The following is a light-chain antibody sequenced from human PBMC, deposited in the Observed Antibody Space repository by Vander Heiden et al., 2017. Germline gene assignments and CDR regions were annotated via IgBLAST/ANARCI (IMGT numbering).Light chain of an antibody. V-gene: IGLV1-47*01. CDR2: RDF. Sequence: QSVLTQPPSASGTPGQRVTIPCSASSSNVGSNSVYWYQHLPGTAPKLLIYRDFQRPSGVPDRFSASKSGTSASLAISGLRSEDEAHYYCAAWDDSLSVVFGGGTKLTVL. J-gene: IGLJ2*01. CDR1: SSNVGSNS. CDR3: AAWDDSLSVV.